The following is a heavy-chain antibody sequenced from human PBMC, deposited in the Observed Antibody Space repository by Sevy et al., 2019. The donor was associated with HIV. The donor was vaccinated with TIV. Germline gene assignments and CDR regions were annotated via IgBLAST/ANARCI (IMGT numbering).Heavy chain of an antibody. CDR2: IRTKAYGGTR. V-gene: IGHV3-49*04. CDR1: GFTFSNYV. CDR3: TRAERDYFYMDV. J-gene: IGHJ6*03. Sequence: GGSLRLSCTGSGFTFSNYVMSWVRQAPGKGLEWVASIRTKAYGGTREYAASVKGRFTVSRDDSKSIAYLEMNSLKIEDSAVYYCTRAERDYFYMDVWGKGTTVTVS.